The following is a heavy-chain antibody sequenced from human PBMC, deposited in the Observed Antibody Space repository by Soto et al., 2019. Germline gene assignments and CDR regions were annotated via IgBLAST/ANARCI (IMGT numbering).Heavy chain of an antibody. CDR2: VSANGQGI. V-gene: IGHV3-23*01. CDR1: GSTFSSSA. D-gene: IGHD3-10*01. CDR3: AKDRHYPRDYFHY. Sequence: LRLSCAASGSTFSSSAISWVRQAPGKGLEWVSAVSANGQGIYYADSVRGRFTISRDNSKNTVFLHMDSLSAEDTAVYYCAKDRHYPRDYFHYWGQGTLVTVSS. J-gene: IGHJ4*02.